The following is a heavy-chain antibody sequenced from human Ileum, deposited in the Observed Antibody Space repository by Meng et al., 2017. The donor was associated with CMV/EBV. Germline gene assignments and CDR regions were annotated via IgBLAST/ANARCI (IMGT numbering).Heavy chain of an antibody. CDR1: GFIFSDYY. CDR3: ARDRSGNFYDSSDY. Sequence: GESLKISCAVSGFIFSDYYMSWVRQAPGKGLEWISYISGSAGSIYYVDSVKGRFTISRDNARNSLYLQMNSLRVEDTAVYYCARDRSGNFYDSSDYWGSGTLVTVSS. V-gene: IGHV3-11*04. D-gene: IGHD3-10*01. CDR2: ISGSAGSI. J-gene: IGHJ4*02.